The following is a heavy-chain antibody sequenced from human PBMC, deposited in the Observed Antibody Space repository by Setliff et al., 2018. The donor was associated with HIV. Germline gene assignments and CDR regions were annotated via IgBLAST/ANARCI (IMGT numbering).Heavy chain of an antibody. Sequence: GGSLRLSCAASGFTFSSYAMSWVRQAPGKGLEWVSAIYTGGATFYADSVKARFTISRDNSKNTLHLQMNSLRAEDTALYYCAKDMEYDTSVYYHWYFDLWGRGALVTVSS. CDR1: GFTFSSYA. V-gene: IGHV3-23*01. D-gene: IGHD3-22*01. CDR2: IYTGGAT. CDR3: AKDMEYDTSVYYHWYFDL. J-gene: IGHJ2*01.